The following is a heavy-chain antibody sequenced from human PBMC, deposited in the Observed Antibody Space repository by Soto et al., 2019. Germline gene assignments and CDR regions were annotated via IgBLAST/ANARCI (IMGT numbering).Heavy chain of an antibody. J-gene: IGHJ3*02. CDR3: ARPAVNDLDADSSAFDI. CDR2: VIPIIGEG. V-gene: IGHV1-69*02. Sequence: QVQLVQSGAEVKEPGSSVKVSCKVSGGTFSSQTINWVRQVPGQGLEWMGSVIPIIGEGKYAQSFLGRVTMTADRSTSTAEMGRSSLRSEDTAVYYCARPAVNDLDADSSAFDIWGQGTMVTVSS. D-gene: IGHD1-1*01. CDR1: GGTFSSQT.